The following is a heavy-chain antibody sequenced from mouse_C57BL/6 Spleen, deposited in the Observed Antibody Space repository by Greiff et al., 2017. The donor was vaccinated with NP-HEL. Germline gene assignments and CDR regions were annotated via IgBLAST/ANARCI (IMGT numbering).Heavy chain of an antibody. D-gene: IGHD3-3*01. CDR1: GYAFSSYW. CDR2: IYPGDGDT. CDR3: ARSDIYAMDY. Sequence: QVQLKESGAELVKPGASVKISCKASGYAFSSYWMNWVKQRPGKGLEWIGQIYPGDGDTNYNGKFKGKATLTADKSSSTAYMQLSSLTSEDSAVYFCARSDIYAMDYWGQGTSVTVSS. V-gene: IGHV1-80*01. J-gene: IGHJ4*01.